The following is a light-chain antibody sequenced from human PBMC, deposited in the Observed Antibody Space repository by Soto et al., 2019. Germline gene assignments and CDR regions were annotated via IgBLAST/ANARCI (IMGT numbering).Light chain of an antibody. CDR2: HDS. CDR1: KIGSKS. Sequence: SYELTQLPSVSVAPGQTARIPCGGHKIGSKSVHWYQQKPGQAPVLVVYHDSDRPSGIPERFSGSNSENTATLTISRVEAGDEADYYCQVWDSAVDHHNYVFGAGTKVTVL. J-gene: IGLJ1*01. V-gene: IGLV3-21*02. CDR3: QVWDSAVDHHNYV.